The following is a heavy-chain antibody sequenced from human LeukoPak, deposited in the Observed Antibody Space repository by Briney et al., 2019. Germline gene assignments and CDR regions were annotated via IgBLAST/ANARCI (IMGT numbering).Heavy chain of an antibody. CDR2: TSAYNGNT. CDR1: GGTFSSYE. D-gene: IGHD3-10*01. V-gene: IGHV1-18*01. CDR3: ARKINYGSGSYTDY. J-gene: IGHJ4*02. Sequence: ASVKVSCKASGGTFSSYEISWVRQAPGQGLEWMGWTSAYNGNTNYAQKLQGRVTMTTDTSTSTACMELRSLRSDDTAVYYCARKINYGSGSYTDYWGQGTLVTVSS.